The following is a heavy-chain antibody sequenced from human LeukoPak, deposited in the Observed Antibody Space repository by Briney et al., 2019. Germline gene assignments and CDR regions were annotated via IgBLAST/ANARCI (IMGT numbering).Heavy chain of an antibody. CDR2: ISSSSSYI. Sequence: PGRSLRLSCAASGFTFDDYAMNWVRQAPGKGLEWVSSISSSSSYIYYADSVKGRFTISRDNAKNSLYLQMNSLRAEDTAVYYCARVDYDILTGYYSYYYYGMDVWGQGTTVTVSS. D-gene: IGHD3-9*01. V-gene: IGHV3-21*01. CDR3: ARVDYDILTGYYSYYYYGMDV. J-gene: IGHJ6*02. CDR1: GFTFDDYA.